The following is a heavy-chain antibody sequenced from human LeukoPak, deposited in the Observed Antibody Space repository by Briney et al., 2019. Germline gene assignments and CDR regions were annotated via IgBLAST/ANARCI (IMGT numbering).Heavy chain of an antibody. CDR1: GFTVSSNY. J-gene: IGHJ4*02. CDR3: ARHWAHLDY. Sequence: GGSLRLSCAASGFTVSSNYMSWVRQAPGEGLEWVANIREDGSEIHYLDSVKGRFTIFRDNAKNSLYLQMNGLRAEDTAVYYCARHWAHLDYWGQGTLVTVSS. CDR2: IREDGSEI. V-gene: IGHV3-7*01. D-gene: IGHD7-27*01.